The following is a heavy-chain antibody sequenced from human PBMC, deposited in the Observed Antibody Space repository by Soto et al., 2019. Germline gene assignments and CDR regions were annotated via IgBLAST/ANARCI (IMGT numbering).Heavy chain of an antibody. D-gene: IGHD6-19*01. V-gene: IGHV3-23*01. CDR3: AKDRGSGSYCYFDL. J-gene: IGHJ2*01. CDR2: ISGSGGST. Sequence: EVQLLESGGGLVQPGGSLRLSCAASGFTFSTYAMTWVRQAPGKGLEWVSFISGSGGSTYYADSVKGRFTISRDNSKNTLYLQMNSLRAEDTAVYYCAKDRGSGSYCYFDLWGRGTLVTVSS. CDR1: GFTFSTYA.